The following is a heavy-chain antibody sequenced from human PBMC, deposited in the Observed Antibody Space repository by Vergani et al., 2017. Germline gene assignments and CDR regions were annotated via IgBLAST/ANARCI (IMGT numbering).Heavy chain of an antibody. J-gene: IGHJ4*02. D-gene: IGHD2-15*01. CDR2: IFSNDEK. CDR3: ARIADCSGGSCYDLDY. Sequence: QVTLKESGPVLVKPTETLTLTCTVSGFSLSNARMGVSWIRQPPGKALDWLAHIFSNDEKSYSTSLKSRLTISKDTSKRQVVLTMTNMDPVDTATYYCARIADCSGGSCYDLDYWGQGTLVTVSS. V-gene: IGHV2-26*01. CDR1: GFSLSNARMG.